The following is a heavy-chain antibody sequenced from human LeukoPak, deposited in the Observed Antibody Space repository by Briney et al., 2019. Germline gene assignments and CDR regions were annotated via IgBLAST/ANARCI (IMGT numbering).Heavy chain of an antibody. V-gene: IGHV3-11*01. CDR3: AREGYCSGGTCYSQHGLDV. Sequence: GGSLRLSCAASGFIFSDYYMSWIRQAPGKGLEWVSYISSSGGTIKYADSVRGRFTISRDNAKNSLYLQMNSLRAEDTAVYYCAREGYCSGGTCYSQHGLDVWGQGTTVTVSS. CDR2: ISSSGGTI. J-gene: IGHJ6*02. D-gene: IGHD2-15*01. CDR1: GFIFSDYY.